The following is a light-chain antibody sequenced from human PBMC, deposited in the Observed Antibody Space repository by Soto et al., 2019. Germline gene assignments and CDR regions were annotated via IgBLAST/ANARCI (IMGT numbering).Light chain of an antibody. CDR3: QSYDIHLSASLV. Sequence: QPVLTQPPSVSGAPGQRVTISCTGSSSNFGAGYDVHWYQQLPGTAPKLLIYANSNRPSGIPDRFSGSKSGTSASLAITGLQAEDEADYYCQSYDIHLSASLVFGGGTKVTVL. CDR1: SSNFGAGYD. J-gene: IGLJ2*01. V-gene: IGLV1-40*01. CDR2: ANS.